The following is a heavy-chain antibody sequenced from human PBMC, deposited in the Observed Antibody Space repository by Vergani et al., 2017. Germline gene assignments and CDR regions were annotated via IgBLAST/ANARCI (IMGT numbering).Heavy chain of an antibody. Sequence: QVQLVHSGAEVKKPGSSVKVSCKASGGTFSSYTISWVRQAPGQGFEWMGRIIPILGIANYAQKFQGRVTITADQSTSTAYMELSSLRSEDTAVYYCARDLGNVPLDYWGRGTLVTGSS. CDR2: IIPILGIA. D-gene: IGHD1-26*01. J-gene: IGHJ4*02. V-gene: IGHV1-69*04. CDR1: GGTFSSYT. CDR3: ARDLGNVPLDY.